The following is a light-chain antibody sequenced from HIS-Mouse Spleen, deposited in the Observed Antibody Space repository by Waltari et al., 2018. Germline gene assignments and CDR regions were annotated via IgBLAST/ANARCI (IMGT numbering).Light chain of an antibody. CDR1: SSHVGGYNY. CDR3: SSYTSSSTL. V-gene: IGLV2-14*01. J-gene: IGLJ2*01. Sequence: QSALTQPASVSGSPGQSITTSCTGTSSHVGGYNYVPWYQQHPGKAPKLMIYEVSNRPSGVSNRFSGSKSGNTASLTISGLQAEDEADYYCSSYTSSSTLFGGGTKLTVL. CDR2: EVS.